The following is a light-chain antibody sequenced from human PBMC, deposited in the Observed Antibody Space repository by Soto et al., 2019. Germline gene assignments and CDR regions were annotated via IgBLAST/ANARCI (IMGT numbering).Light chain of an antibody. Sequence: IVLTQSPGTLSLSPGERATLSCRASQSVSSSYLAWYQQKPGQAPRLLIYGASSRATGIPDRFSGSGSGTDVNLTISRREPEDFAVYYCQQYGSSPETFGQGTKLEIK. CDR2: GAS. V-gene: IGKV3-20*01. J-gene: IGKJ2*01. CDR3: QQYGSSPET. CDR1: QSVSSSY.